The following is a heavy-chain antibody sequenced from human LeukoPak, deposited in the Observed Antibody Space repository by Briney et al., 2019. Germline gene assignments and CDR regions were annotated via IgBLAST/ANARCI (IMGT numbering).Heavy chain of an antibody. Sequence: GGSLRLSCVASGFTFSNYAMHWVRQAPGKGLEWVAVISYDGNSKYYADSVKGRFTISRDNSKNTLFLQMSSLRTEGTAVYFCPRDVGGSDFAGLFDYWGQGTLVTVSS. CDR1: GFTFSNYA. D-gene: IGHD1-26*01. CDR3: PRDVGGSDFAGLFDY. V-gene: IGHV3-30-3*01. CDR2: ISYDGNSK. J-gene: IGHJ4*02.